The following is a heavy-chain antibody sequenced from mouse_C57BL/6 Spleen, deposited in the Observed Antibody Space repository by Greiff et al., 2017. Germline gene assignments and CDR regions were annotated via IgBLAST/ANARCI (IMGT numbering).Heavy chain of an antibody. CDR2: IRLKSDNYAT. CDR3: TAGDYFDC. J-gene: IGHJ2*01. V-gene: IGHV6-3*01. CDR1: GFTFSNYW. Sequence: EVKLMESGGGLVQPGGSMKLSCVASGFTFSNYWMNWVRQSPETGLEWVAQIRLKSDNYATHYAESVKGRFTISRDDSKSSVYLQMNNLRAEDTGIYYCTAGDYFDCWGQGTTLTVSS.